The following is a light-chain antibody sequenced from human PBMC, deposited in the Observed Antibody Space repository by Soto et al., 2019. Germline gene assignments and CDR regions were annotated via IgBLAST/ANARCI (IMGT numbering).Light chain of an antibody. V-gene: IGKV1-39*01. J-gene: IGKJ3*01. CDR3: QQSYSTPFT. CDR2: AAS. CDR1: QSISSY. Sequence: DLQMTQSPSSLSASVGDRVTITCRASQSISSYLNWYQQKPGKAPKLLIYAASSLQSGVPSRFSGSGSGTDFPPPISSLQPEDFATYYCQQSYSTPFTFGPGTKVDIK.